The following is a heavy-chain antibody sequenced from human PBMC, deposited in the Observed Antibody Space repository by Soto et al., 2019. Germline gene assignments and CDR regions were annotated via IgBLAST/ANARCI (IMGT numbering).Heavy chain of an antibody. J-gene: IGHJ5*02. CDR3: ARAIRIIAVAGPFDP. CDR2: IYHSGTA. Sequence: SETLSLTCTVSGGSVSGGSYYWNWIRQPPGKGLEWIGYIYHSGTANYNPSLKSRVTISVDTSKNQFSLRLTSVTAADTAVYYCARAIRIIAVAGPFDPWGQGTLVTVSS. CDR1: GGSVSGGSYY. D-gene: IGHD6-19*01. V-gene: IGHV4-61*01.